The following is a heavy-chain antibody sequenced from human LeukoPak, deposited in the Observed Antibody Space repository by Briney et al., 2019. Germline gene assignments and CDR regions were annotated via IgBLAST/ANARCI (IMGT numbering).Heavy chain of an antibody. V-gene: IGHV4/OR15-8*02. Sequence: PSETLSLTCGVSGGSISGTNWWSWVRQPPGQGLESIGEISLAGQTNYNPSLNGRVTMSLDKSSNQLSLNLTSVTAADTATYYCSRESGAFCPFGYWGQGTLVIVSS. D-gene: IGHD1-26*01. CDR2: ISLAGQT. CDR3: SRESGAFCPFGY. J-gene: IGHJ4*02. CDR1: GGSISGTNW.